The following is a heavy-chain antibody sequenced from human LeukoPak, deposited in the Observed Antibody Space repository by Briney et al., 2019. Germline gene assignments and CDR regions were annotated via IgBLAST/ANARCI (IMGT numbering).Heavy chain of an antibody. Sequence: GESLKISCEASGYSFTNYWIGWVRQMPGKGLEWMGIIYPGDSESKYSPSFQGQVTISADKSISTAYLQWSSLKASDTAMYYCARNADYGDYVGSFDYWGQGTLVTVSS. V-gene: IGHV5-51*01. CDR2: IYPGDSES. CDR3: ARNADYGDYVGSFDY. CDR1: GYSFTNYW. D-gene: IGHD4-17*01. J-gene: IGHJ4*02.